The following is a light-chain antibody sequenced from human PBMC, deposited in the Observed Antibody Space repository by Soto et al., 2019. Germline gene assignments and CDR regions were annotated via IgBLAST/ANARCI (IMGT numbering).Light chain of an antibody. Sequence: DIVLTQSPATLSLSPGERATLSCRASQSVSSYLAWYQQKPGQAPRLLINDVSNRATGIPARFSGSGSGTDFTLTITSLEPEDFAVYYCQQYGSSPITFGQGTRLEIK. CDR3: QQYGSSPIT. J-gene: IGKJ5*01. V-gene: IGKV3-11*01. CDR2: DVS. CDR1: QSVSSY.